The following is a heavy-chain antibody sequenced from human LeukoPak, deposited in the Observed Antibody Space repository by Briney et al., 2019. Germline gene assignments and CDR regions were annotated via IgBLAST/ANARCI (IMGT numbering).Heavy chain of an antibody. CDR1: GYTFTSYY. D-gene: IGHD2-21*02. J-gene: IGHJ4*02. CDR3: ARGGDMAVVTAQIDY. CDR2: INPSGGST. Sequence: ASVKVSCKASGYTFTSYYMHWVRQAPGQGLEWMGIINPSGGSTSYAQKFQGRVTMTRDTSISTAYMELSRLRSDDTAVYYCARGGDMAVVTAQIDYWGQGTLVTVSS. V-gene: IGHV1-46*01.